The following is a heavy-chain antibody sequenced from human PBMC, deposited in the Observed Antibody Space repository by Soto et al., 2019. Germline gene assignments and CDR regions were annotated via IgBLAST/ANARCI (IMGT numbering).Heavy chain of an antibody. CDR3: AKDQGSSWYEIDY. D-gene: IGHD6-13*01. CDR2: ISGSGGST. V-gene: IGHV3-23*01. Sequence: EVQLLASGGGLVQPGGSLRLSCAASGFTFSNYAVTWVRQAPGKGLEWVSTISGSGGSTYYADSVKGRFTISRDNSKNTLYLQMNSLRAEDTAVYYRAKDQGSSWYEIDYWGQGTLVTVSS. CDR1: GFTFSNYA. J-gene: IGHJ4*02.